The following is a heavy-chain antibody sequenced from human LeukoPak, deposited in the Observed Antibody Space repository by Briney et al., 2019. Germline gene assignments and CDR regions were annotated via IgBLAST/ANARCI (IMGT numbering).Heavy chain of an antibody. CDR2: IWYDGSNK. D-gene: IGHD3-10*01. Sequence: VRSLSLSRACSGFTFLSYALHWVRQAPGSKGLEWLAVIWYDGSNKYYADSVKGRFTISRDNSKNTLYLQMNSLRAEDTAVSYCAMEFSHNWFEPWGQGTLVTVSS. CDR1: GFTFLSYA. J-gene: IGHJ5*02. V-gene: IGHV3-33*08. CDR3: AMEFSHNWFEP.